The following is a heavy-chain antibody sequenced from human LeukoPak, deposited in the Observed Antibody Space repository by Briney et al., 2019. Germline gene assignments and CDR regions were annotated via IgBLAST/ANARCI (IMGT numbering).Heavy chain of an antibody. CDR2: LSFDGTTK. V-gene: IGHV3-30*03. CDR1: GFTFSSFG. J-gene: IGHJ6*02. D-gene: IGHD6-25*01. Sequence: GGSLRLSCAASGFTFSSFGMHWVRQAPGKGLEWVAVLSFDGTTKYYTDSVKGRFTISRDNAKNSLYLQMNSLRAEDTAVYYCARPLWRLESYYYYYYGMDVWGQGTTVTVSS. CDR3: ARPLWRLESYYYYYYGMDV.